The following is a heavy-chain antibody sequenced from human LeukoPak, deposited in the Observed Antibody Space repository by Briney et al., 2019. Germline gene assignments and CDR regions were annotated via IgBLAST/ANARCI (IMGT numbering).Heavy chain of an antibody. Sequence: SETLSLTFTVSGGSISSGGHYWNWIRQPAGRGLEWIGRFYASGTTNTSPSLKSRVTMSVDTSKNQFSLTLRSVTATDTAVYYCTRQSRGRLSNYWGQGTLVTVSS. CDR3: TRQSRGRLSNY. CDR2: FYASGTT. V-gene: IGHV4-61*02. D-gene: IGHD3-16*01. CDR1: GGSISSGGHY. J-gene: IGHJ4*02.